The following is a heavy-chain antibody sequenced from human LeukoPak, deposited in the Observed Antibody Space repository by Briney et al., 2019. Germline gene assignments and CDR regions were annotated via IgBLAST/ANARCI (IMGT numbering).Heavy chain of an antibody. Sequence: GGSLRLSCAASGFIFTNYFMSWVRQAPGKGLEWVASIKHDGSEKYYVDSVRGRFTISRGNTMNSLYLQMSSLRAEDTAVYYCATDRGWRTSGYYLYYFEYWGQGTLVTSSS. CDR2: IKHDGSEK. D-gene: IGHD3-3*01. V-gene: IGHV3-7*01. CDR1: GFIFTNYF. J-gene: IGHJ4*02. CDR3: ATDRGWRTSGYYLYYFEY.